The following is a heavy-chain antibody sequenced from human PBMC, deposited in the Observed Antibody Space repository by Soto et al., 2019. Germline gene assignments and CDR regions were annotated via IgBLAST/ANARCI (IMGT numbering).Heavy chain of an antibody. D-gene: IGHD4-17*01. CDR3: ARVPRSVTNDYYMDV. Sequence: HPGGSLRLSCAASGFTFSSYWMHWVRQAPGKGLVWVSRINSDGSSTSYADSVKGRFTISRDNAKNTLYLQMNSLRAEDTAVYYCARVPRSVTNDYYMDVWGKGNTVTVSS. CDR2: INSDGSST. CDR1: GFTFSSYW. J-gene: IGHJ6*03. V-gene: IGHV3-74*01.